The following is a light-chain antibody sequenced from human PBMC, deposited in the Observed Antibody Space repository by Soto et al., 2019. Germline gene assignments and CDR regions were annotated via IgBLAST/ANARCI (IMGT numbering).Light chain of an antibody. CDR2: SSN. Sequence: QSVLTQPPSVSRTPGQRVTISCSGSFSDIGSNVVNWYKQLPQTTPKLLIYSSNQRPSGVPDRFSGSKSGTSASLAISGLRSEHEADYYCAAWDDRLNGPVFGGGTQLTVL. CDR3: AAWDDRLNGPV. CDR1: FSDIGSNV. J-gene: IGLJ7*01. V-gene: IGLV1-44*01.